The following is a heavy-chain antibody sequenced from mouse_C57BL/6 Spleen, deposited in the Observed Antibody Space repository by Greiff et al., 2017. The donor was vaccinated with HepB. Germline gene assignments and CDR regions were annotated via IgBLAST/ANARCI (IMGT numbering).Heavy chain of an antibody. J-gene: IGHJ1*03. Sequence: QVQLKQPGAELVKPGASVKLSCKASGYTFTSYWMQWVKQRPGQGLEWIGEIDPSDSYTNYNQKFKGKATLTVDTSSSTAYMQLSSLTSEDSAVYYCARRTDGYYRYFDVWGTGTTVTVSS. CDR1: GYTFTSYW. CDR3: ARRTDGYYRYFDV. V-gene: IGHV1-50*01. CDR2: IDPSDSYT. D-gene: IGHD2-3*01.